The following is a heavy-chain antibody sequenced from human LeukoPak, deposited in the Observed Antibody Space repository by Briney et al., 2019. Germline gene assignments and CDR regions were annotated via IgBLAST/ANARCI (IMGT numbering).Heavy chain of an antibody. D-gene: IGHD2-2*01. Sequence: GGSLRLSCAASGFTFSSYSMNWVRQAPGKGLEWVSYISSSSSTIYYADSVKGRFTISRDNAKNSLFLQMNSLRVEDTAVYYCASGYCSTASCFYWGQGTLVTVSP. CDR2: ISSSSSTI. CDR1: GFTFSSYS. V-gene: IGHV3-48*01. J-gene: IGHJ4*02. CDR3: ASGYCSTASCFY.